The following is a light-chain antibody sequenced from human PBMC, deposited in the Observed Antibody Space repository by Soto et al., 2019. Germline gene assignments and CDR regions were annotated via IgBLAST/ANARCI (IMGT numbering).Light chain of an antibody. V-gene: IGLV2-14*01. Sequence: QSVLTQPASVSGSPGQSITISCSGTSSNIGGYNVVSWYQQHPGKAPKLMIYEVSNRPSGVSNRFSGSKSGNTASLTISGLQAEDEADYYCSSYTSSNTVAFGGGTKLTVL. CDR1: SSNIGGYNV. CDR3: SSYTSSNTVA. J-gene: IGLJ2*01. CDR2: EVS.